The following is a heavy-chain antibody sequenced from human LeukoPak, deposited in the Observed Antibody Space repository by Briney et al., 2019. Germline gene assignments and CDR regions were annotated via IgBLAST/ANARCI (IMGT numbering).Heavy chain of an antibody. D-gene: IGHD1-1*01. V-gene: IGHV3-9*01. CDR2: ISWNSGSI. Sequence: GGSLRLSCAASGFTFDDYAMHWVRQAPGKGLEWVSGISWNSGSIGYADSVKGRFTISRDNAKNSLYLQMNSLRAEDTAVYYCARGTGTLYYYYYYMDVWGKGTTVTISS. J-gene: IGHJ6*03. CDR3: ARGTGTLYYYYYYMDV. CDR1: GFTFDDYA.